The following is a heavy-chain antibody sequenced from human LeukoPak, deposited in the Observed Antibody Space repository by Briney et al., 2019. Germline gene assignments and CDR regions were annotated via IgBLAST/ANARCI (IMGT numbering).Heavy chain of an antibody. CDR2: MNPNSGDT. J-gene: IGHJ4*02. D-gene: IGHD3-10*01. CDR1: GYIFSSND. CDR3: ARGPFGSGSFLDY. Sequence: ASVKVPCKASGYIFSSNDINWVRQAAGQGLEWMGWMNPNSGDTGYTQKFQGRVAMTRSTSITTAYMELSSLRSEDTAVYYCARGPFGSGSFLDYWGQGTLVTVSS. V-gene: IGHV1-8*01.